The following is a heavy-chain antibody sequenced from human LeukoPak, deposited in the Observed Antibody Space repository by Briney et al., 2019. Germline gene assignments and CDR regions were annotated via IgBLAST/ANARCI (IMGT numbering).Heavy chain of an antibody. CDR2: VYSSGTT. CDR1: SGSNSSSPYY. D-gene: IGHD5-18*01. V-gene: IGHV4-39*07. CDR3: AIEYSYGYGGIFY. Sequence: SETLSLTCTVSSGSNSSSPYYWGWIRQPSGKGLEWIGNVYSSGTTYYNPSPSLKSRVTISLDTSKSQVSLELTSVTAADTAAYFCAIEYSYGYGGIFYWGPGTRVTVSS. J-gene: IGHJ4*02.